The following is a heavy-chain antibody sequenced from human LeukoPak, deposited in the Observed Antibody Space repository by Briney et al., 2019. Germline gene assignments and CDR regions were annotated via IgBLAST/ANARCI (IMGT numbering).Heavy chain of an antibody. J-gene: IGHJ5*02. V-gene: IGHV4-39*01. CDR3: ARSSPGYCSGGSCHGQDWFDP. CDR2: IYYSGST. Sequence: PSETLSLTCTVSGGSISSSSYYWGWIRQPPGKGLVWIGSIYYSGSTYYNPSLKSRVTISVDTSKNQFSLKLSSVTAADTAVYYCARSSPGYCSGGSCHGQDWFDPWGQGTLVTVSS. D-gene: IGHD2-15*01. CDR1: GGSISSSSYY.